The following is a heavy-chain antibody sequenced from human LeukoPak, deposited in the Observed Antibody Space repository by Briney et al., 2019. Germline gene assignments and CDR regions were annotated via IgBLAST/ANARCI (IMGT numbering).Heavy chain of an antibody. CDR2: INSDGSST. D-gene: IGHD6-25*01. CDR1: GFTFSSYW. V-gene: IGHV3-74*01. Sequence: GGSLRLSCAASGFTFSSYWMHWVRQAPGKGLVWVSRINSDGSSTSYADSVKGRFTISRDNAKNTLYLQMNSLRGEDTAVYYCARDQGAAAYDFRGQGTLVTVSS. J-gene: IGHJ4*02. CDR3: ARDQGAAAYDF.